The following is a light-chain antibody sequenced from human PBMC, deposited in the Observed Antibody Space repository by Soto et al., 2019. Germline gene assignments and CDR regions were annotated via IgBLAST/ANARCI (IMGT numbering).Light chain of an antibody. CDR2: AAS. V-gene: IGKV1-6*01. CDR1: RDVGSD. CDR3: LQDYGDSWT. Sequence: TQMTQSPLSLSASVGEKIIITCRASRDVGSDVSWYQQKPGQAPKLVIYAASNLYTGVPSRFSGRRSCPGFTLTISSLQPEDFACYYCLQDYGDSWTFGQGTKVEIE. J-gene: IGKJ1*01.